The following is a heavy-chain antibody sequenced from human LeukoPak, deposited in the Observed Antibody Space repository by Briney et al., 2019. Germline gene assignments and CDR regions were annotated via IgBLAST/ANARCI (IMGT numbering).Heavy chain of an antibody. D-gene: IGHD3-22*01. Sequence: SETLSLTCTVSGGSISGYYWSWIRQPPGKGLEWIGYIYSSGSTNYNPSLKSRVTISVDTSKNEFSLKLSSVTAADTAVYYCARHFTYYYDSSGDAFNIWGQGTMVTVSS. CDR1: GGSISGYY. CDR2: IYSSGST. CDR3: ARHFTYYYDSSGDAFNI. J-gene: IGHJ3*02. V-gene: IGHV4-59*08.